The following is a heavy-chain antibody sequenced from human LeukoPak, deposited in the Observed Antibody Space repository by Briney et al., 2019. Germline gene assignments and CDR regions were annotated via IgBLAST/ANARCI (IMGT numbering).Heavy chain of an antibody. Sequence: SSETLSLTCTVSGGSISSGGYYWSWIRQHPGKGLEWIGYIYYSGSTYYNPSLKSRVTISVDTSKNQFSLKLSSVTAADTAVYYCARADYYDSSGFDYWGQGTLVTVSS. V-gene: IGHV4-31*03. CDR3: ARADYYDSSGFDY. CDR2: IYYSGST. D-gene: IGHD3-22*01. CDR1: GGSISSGGYY. J-gene: IGHJ4*02.